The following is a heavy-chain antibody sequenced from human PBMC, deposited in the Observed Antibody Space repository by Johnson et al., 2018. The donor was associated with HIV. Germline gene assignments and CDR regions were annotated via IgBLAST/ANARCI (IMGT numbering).Heavy chain of an antibody. Sequence: VQLVESGGGVVQPGRSLRLSCAASGFTFDDYGMSWVRQAPGKGLECVSGINWNGGSTGYADSVRGRFTISRDNAKNSLYLQMNSLRAEDTALYSCARELRGVISPPRAFGIWGQGTMVTVSS. CDR2: INWNGGST. D-gene: IGHD3-10*01. J-gene: IGHJ3*02. CDR1: GFTFDDYG. V-gene: IGHV3-20*04. CDR3: ARELRGVISPPRAFGI.